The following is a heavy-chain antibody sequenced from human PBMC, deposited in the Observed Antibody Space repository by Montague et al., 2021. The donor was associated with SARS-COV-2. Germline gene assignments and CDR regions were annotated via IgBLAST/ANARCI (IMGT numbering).Heavy chain of an antibody. CDR3: ARGVVAAPPVVDY. CDR1: GGSISSDSYY. D-gene: IGHD2-15*01. CDR2: ISAGGGA. J-gene: IGHJ4*02. V-gene: IGHV4-61*02. Sequence: TLSLTCTVSGGSISSDSYYWSWIRQPAGNGLEWIGRISAGGGANYXPSLKSRVTMSMDTSKRQLSLKLNSVTAEDTAVYYCARGVVAAPPVVDYWGRGTLVTVSS.